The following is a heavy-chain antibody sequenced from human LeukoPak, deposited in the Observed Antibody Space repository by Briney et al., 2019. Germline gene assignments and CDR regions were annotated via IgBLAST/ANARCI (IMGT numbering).Heavy chain of an antibody. D-gene: IGHD2-15*01. V-gene: IGHV1-18*01. CDR2: ISAYNGNT. CDR1: GYTFTSYG. CDR3: ARDTGTRDYSSCYYYYGMDV. Sequence: ASVKVSCKASGYTFTSYGISWVRQAPGQGLEWMGWISAYNGNTNYAQKLQGRVTMTTDTSTSTAYMELRSLRSDDTAVYYCARDTGTRDYSSCYYYYGMDVWGQGTTVTVSS. J-gene: IGHJ6*02.